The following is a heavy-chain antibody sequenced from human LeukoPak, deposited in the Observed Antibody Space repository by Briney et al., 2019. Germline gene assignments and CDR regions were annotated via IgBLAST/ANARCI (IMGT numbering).Heavy chain of an antibody. V-gene: IGHV1-2*02. Sequence: GASVKVSCKTSGYTFTDYNVYWVRQAPEQGLEWMGWINPKTGGTIYAQRFQGRVTMTRDTSISTAYMELSRLRSDDTAVYYCARPLGAAAGLFDYWGQGTLVTVSS. CDR2: INPKTGGT. CDR3: ARPLGAAAGLFDY. D-gene: IGHD6-13*01. CDR1: GYTFTDYN. J-gene: IGHJ4*02.